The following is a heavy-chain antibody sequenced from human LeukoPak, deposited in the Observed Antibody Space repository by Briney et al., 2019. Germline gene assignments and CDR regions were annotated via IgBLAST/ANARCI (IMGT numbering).Heavy chain of an antibody. J-gene: IGHJ4*02. D-gene: IGHD5-18*01. Sequence: GGSLRLSCAASGFTFSSYSMNWVRQAPGKGLEWVSSISSSSSYIYYADSEKGRFTISRDNAKNSLYLQMNSLRAEDTAVYYGARATAMDNFDYWGQGTLVTVSS. CDR2: ISSSSSYI. CDR3: ARATAMDNFDY. V-gene: IGHV3-21*01. CDR1: GFTFSSYS.